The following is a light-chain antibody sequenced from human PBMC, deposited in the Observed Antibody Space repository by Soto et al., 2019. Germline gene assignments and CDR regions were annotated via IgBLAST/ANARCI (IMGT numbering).Light chain of an antibody. CDR1: ESISNY. CDR3: QQSYSSPYT. Sequence: DIQMTQSPSSLSASVGDRVTITCRASESISNYVNWYQQKPGKAPKLLISVVSSLQSGVPSRFSGGGSGTDFTLTISSLQPEDFATYYCQQSYSSPYTFGQGTKVDIK. CDR2: VVS. J-gene: IGKJ2*01. V-gene: IGKV1-39*01.